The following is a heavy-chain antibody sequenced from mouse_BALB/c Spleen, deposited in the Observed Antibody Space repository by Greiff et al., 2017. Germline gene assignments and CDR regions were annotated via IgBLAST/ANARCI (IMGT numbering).Heavy chain of an antibody. CDR1: GYNFTSYW. CDR3: ARPIYYYGSSWYFDV. CDR2: IYPGSGST. D-gene: IGHD1-1*01. Sequence: VQLQQPGAELVKPGTSVKLSCTASGYNFTSYWINWVKLRPGQGLEWIGDIYPGSGSTNYNEKFKSKATLTVDTSSSTAYMQLSSLASEDSALYYCARPIYYYGSSWYFDVWGAGTTVTVSS. V-gene: IGHV1-55*01. J-gene: IGHJ1*01.